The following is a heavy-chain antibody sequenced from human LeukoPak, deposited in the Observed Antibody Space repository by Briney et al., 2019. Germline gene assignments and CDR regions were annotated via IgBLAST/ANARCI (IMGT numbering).Heavy chain of an antibody. CDR1: GGSISSYY. V-gene: IGHV4-59*08. CDR3: SRHGVTAMVWGFDY. CDR2: IYYSGST. Sequence: PSETLSLTCTVSGGSISSYYWSWLRQPPGKGLEWIGYIYYSGSTNYNPSLKRRVPISVDTSKNQFSLKLSSVSAADTAVYYCSRHGVTAMVWGFDYWGQGTLVTVSS. D-gene: IGHD5-18*01. J-gene: IGHJ4*02.